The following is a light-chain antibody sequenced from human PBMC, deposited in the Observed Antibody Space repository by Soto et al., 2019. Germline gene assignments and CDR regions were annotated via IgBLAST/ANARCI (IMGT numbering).Light chain of an antibody. Sequence: EVVLTQSPDTLSLPPGERATLSCRASQSVSSNLAWYQQKPGQAPRLLIYGASTRATGIPARFSGSGSGTEFTLTISSLQSEDFAVYYCQQYNNWPQTFGQGTKVDI. CDR1: QSVSSN. CDR3: QQYNNWPQT. J-gene: IGKJ1*01. CDR2: GAS. V-gene: IGKV3-15*01.